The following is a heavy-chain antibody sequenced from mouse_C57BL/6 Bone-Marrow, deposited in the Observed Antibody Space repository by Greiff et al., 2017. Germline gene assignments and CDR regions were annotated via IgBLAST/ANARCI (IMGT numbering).Heavy chain of an antibody. V-gene: IGHV14-4*01. CDR3: TTNGGY. CDR2: IDPENGDT. J-gene: IGHJ2*01. Sequence: EVQLQQSGAELVRPGASVKLSCTASGFNIKDDYMHWVKQRPEQGLEWIGWIDPENGDTEYASQFQGKATITADTSSNTAYLQLSSLTSEDTAVYYCTTNGGYWGQGTTLTVSS. CDR1: GFNIKDDY.